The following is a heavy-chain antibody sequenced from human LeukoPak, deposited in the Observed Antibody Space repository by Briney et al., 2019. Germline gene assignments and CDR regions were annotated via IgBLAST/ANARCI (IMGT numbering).Heavy chain of an antibody. CDR1: GGSISSGGYY. CDR2: IYYSGST. J-gene: IGHJ2*01. D-gene: IGHD3-22*01. Sequence: SETLSLTCTVSGGSISSGGYYWSWIRQHPGKGLEWIGYIYYSGSTYYNPSLKSRVTISVDTSKNQFSLKLSSVTAADTAVYCCARGLRKDYDSSGQRYFDLWGRGTLVTVSS. CDR3: ARGLRKDYDSSGQRYFDL. V-gene: IGHV4-31*03.